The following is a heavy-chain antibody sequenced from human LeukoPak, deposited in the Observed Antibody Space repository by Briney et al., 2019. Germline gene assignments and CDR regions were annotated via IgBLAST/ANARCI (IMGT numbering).Heavy chain of an antibody. D-gene: IGHD3-10*01. Sequence: SETLSLTCAVYGGSFSGYYWSWIRQPPGKGLEWIGEINHSGSTNYNPSLKSRVTISVDTSKNQCSLKLSSVTAADTAVYYCARAGGSGSYPEYFQHWGQGTLVTVSS. V-gene: IGHV4-34*01. CDR2: INHSGST. CDR1: GGSFSGYY. CDR3: ARAGGSGSYPEYFQH. J-gene: IGHJ1*01.